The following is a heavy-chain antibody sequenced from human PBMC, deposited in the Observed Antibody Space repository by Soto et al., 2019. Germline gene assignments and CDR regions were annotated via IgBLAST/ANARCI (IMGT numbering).Heavy chain of an antibody. CDR2: ISGSGGST. Sequence: GGSLRLSCASSGFTFSSYAMSLVRQAPGKGLEWVSAISGSGGSTYYADSVKGRFTISRDNSKNTLYLQMNSLRAEDTAVYYCAKDATPIVVVPAANLGNFDYWGQGTLVTVSS. V-gene: IGHV3-23*01. CDR1: GFTFSSYA. J-gene: IGHJ4*02. D-gene: IGHD2-2*01. CDR3: AKDATPIVVVPAANLGNFDY.